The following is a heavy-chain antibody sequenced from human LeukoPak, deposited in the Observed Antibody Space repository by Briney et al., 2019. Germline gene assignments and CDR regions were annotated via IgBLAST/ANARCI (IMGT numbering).Heavy chain of an antibody. D-gene: IGHD3-10*01. CDR2: IYYSGST. CDR3: AREPYYGSEMVRAAFDI. V-gene: IGHV4-59*01. J-gene: IGHJ3*02. CDR1: GGSISSYY. Sequence: SETLSLTCTVSGGSISSYYWSWIRKPPGKGLEWIGYIYYSGSTNYNPSLKSRVTISVDTSKNQFSLKLSSVTAADTAVYYCAREPYYGSEMVRAAFDIWGQGTMVTVSS.